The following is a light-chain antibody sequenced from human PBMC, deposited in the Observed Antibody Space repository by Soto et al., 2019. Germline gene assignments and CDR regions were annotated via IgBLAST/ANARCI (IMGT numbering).Light chain of an antibody. CDR2: GAS. CDR1: PVTSRY. V-gene: IGKV3-20*01. Sequence: KVLTQSPDTPSSSPGEIATLSCRASPVTSRYLSWYQQRPGQAPRLLIYGASSRATGIPDRFSGSGSGTDFTLTISRLEPEDFAVYYCQQYSSSPMSFGQGTRLEIK. J-gene: IGKJ5*01. CDR3: QQYSSSPMS.